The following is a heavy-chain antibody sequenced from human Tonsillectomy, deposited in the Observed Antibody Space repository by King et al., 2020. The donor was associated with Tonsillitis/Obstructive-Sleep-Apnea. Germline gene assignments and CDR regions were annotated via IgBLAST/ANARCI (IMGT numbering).Heavy chain of an antibody. V-gene: IGHV3-48*03. D-gene: IGHD3-16*01. J-gene: IGHJ4*02. CDR3: ARSLGELWGFDY. Sequence: VQLVESGGGLVQPGGSLRLSCAASGFTFSSYEMNWVRQAPGKGLEWVSYISSSGSTIYYADSVKVRFTISIDNAKNSLYLQMNSLRAEDTAVYYCARSLGELWGFDYWGQGTLLTVSS. CDR2: ISSSGSTI. CDR1: GFTFSSYE.